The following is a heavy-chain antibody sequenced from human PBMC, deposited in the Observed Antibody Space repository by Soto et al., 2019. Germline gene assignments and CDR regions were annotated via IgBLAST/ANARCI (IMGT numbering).Heavy chain of an antibody. CDR1: GYTLTELS. J-gene: IGHJ4*02. D-gene: IGHD3-9*01. V-gene: IGHV1-24*01. Sequence: ASVKVSCKVSGYTLTELSMHWVRQAPGKGLEWMGGFDPEDGKTIYAQKFQGRVTMTEDTSTDTAYMELSSLRSEDTAVYYCATADRGFNYDILTGYYPDYYFDYWGQGTLVTVS. CDR2: FDPEDGKT. CDR3: ATADRGFNYDILTGYYPDYYFDY.